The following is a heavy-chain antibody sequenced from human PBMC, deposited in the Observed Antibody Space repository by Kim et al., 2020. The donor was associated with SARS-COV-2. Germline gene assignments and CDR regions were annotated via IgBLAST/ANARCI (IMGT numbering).Heavy chain of an antibody. Sequence: SVKVSCKASGGTFSSYAISWVRQAPGQGLEWMGGIIPIFGTANYAQKFQGRVTITADESTSTAYMELSSLRSEDTAVYYCARDQCSGGSCYDREWELLYYAFDIWGQGTMVTVSS. CDR3: ARDQCSGGSCYDREWELLYYAFDI. V-gene: IGHV1-69*13. CDR2: IIPIFGTA. D-gene: IGHD2-15*01. J-gene: IGHJ3*02. CDR1: GGTFSSYA.